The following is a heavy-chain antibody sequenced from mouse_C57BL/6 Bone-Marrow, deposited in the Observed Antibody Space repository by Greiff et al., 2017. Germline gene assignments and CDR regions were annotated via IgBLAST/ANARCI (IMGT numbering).Heavy chain of an antibody. CDR1: GFPFNTYA. D-gene: IGHD1-1*01. CDR3: VRATAYGSSYKYFDY. CDR2: IRSNSSNYET. V-gene: IGHV10-3*01. Sequence: GGGLVQPKGPLKLSCAASGFPFNTYAMHWVRQAPGKGSEWVARIRSNSSNYETHYAASVKDRFTLSRDDSQSMLYLQMNNLKAENAAMYCGVRATAYGSSYKYFDYWGQGTTLTVSS. J-gene: IGHJ2*01.